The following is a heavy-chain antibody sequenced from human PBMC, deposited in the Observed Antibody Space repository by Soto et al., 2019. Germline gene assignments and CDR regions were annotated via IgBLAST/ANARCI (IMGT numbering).Heavy chain of an antibody. V-gene: IGHV3-13*05. J-gene: IGHJ6*02. CDR2: SVAPLYP. Sequence: GSLSLSXEPSGFTFSNVDIHRIRRVPGRGVERGSVSVAPLYPYYLGSVKGRFTISRENAKISVSFQMNDLRVGDSAVYYCARANTGRLPRRSDYYYAMDVWGQGTTVTVS. CDR1: GFTFSNVD. CDR3: ARANTGRLPRRSDYYYAMDV. D-gene: IGHD5-18*01.